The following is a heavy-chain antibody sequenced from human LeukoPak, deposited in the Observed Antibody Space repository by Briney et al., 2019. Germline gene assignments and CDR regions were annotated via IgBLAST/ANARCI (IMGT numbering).Heavy chain of an antibody. CDR2: ISSSGDNT. CDR3: AKRGSSWYYFDY. CDR1: GFTFSSYA. J-gene: IGHJ4*02. D-gene: IGHD6-13*01. Sequence: PGGSLRLSCAASGFTFSSYAMTWVRQAPGKGLEWVSAISSSGDNTYYADSVKGRFTISRDNSRNMLYLQMNSLRAEDTAVYYCAKRGSSWYYFDYWGQGTLVTVSS. V-gene: IGHV3-23*01.